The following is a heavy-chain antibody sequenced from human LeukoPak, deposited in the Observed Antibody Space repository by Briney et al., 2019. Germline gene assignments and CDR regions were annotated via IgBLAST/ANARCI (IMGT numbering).Heavy chain of an antibody. CDR2: GGSGGST. J-gene: IGHJ4*02. D-gene: IGHD3-9*01. Sequence: GGSLRLSCAASGFIFSNYAMTWVRQAPGKGLEWVSYGGSGGSTYYADSVKGRFTVSRDNSKSTLYLQMNSLTAEDTAVYYCAKDATASPYFHWFDNWGQGTQVIVSS. V-gene: IGHV3-23*01. CDR3: AKDATASPYFHWFDN. CDR1: GFIFSNYA.